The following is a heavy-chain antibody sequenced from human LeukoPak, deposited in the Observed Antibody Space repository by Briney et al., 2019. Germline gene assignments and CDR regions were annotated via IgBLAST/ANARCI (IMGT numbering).Heavy chain of an antibody. J-gene: IGHJ4*02. CDR2: MIGSVGST. Sequence: GESLRLSCAAAGFTFRGYCMSWVRQAPGKGLEWVSGMIGSVGSTYYEDSVTGRFIISIDNSKNTLYLQMDSLRVEHTAAYYCANAKLTTGAQGIDYWGQGTVVSVSS. V-gene: IGHV3-23*02. D-gene: IGHD1-1*01. CDR3: ANAKLTTGAQGIDY. CDR1: GFTFRGYC.